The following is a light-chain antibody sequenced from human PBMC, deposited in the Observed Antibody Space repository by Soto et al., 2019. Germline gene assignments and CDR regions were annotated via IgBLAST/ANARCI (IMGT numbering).Light chain of an antibody. V-gene: IGLV2-11*01. CDR2: DVS. CDR1: SSDVGGYNY. Sequence: QSVLTQPRSVSGSPGQPVTISCTGTSSDVGGYNYVSWYQQHPGKAPNLMIYDVSKRPSGVPDRFSGSKSGNTASLTISGLQAEDEADYYCCSYAGSYTFVFGTGTKVTVL. CDR3: CSYAGSYTFV. J-gene: IGLJ1*01.